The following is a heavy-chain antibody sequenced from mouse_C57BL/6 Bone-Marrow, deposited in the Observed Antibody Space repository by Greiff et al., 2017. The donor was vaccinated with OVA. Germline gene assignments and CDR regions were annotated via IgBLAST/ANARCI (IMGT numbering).Heavy chain of an antibody. Sequence: VQLQQSGTVLARPGASVKMSCKTSGYTFTSYWLHWVKQRPGQGLEWIGAIYPGNSDTSYNQKFKGKAKLTAVTSASTAYMELSSLTNEDSAGYYCTRGGDYDYAMDDWGQGTSVTVSS. CDR3: TRGGDYDYAMDD. J-gene: IGHJ4*01. CDR1: GYTFTSYW. V-gene: IGHV1-5*01. CDR2: IYPGNSDT. D-gene: IGHD2-4*01.